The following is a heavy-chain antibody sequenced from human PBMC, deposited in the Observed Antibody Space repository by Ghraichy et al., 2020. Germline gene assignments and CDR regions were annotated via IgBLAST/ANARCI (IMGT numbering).Heavy chain of an antibody. J-gene: IGHJ4*02. CDR2: IYYSGST. Sequence: SETLSLTCTVCGGSITSYYWSWIRQPPGKGLEWIGYIYYSGSTNYNPSLKSRVTISVDTSKNQFSLKLSSVTAADTAVYYCASFSLKGDFYLFDYWGQGTLVTVSS. CDR3: ASFSLKGDFYLFDY. V-gene: IGHV4-59*01. D-gene: IGHD3-16*01. CDR1: GGSITSYY.